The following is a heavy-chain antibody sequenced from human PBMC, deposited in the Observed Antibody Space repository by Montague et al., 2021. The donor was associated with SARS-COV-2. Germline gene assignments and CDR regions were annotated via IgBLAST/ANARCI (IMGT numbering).Heavy chain of an antibody. Sequence: SETRSLTCTVSGGSISSSSYYWGWIRQPPGKGLGWIGSIYYSGSTYYNPSLKSRVTTSVDTSKNQFSLKLSSVTAADTAVYYCARQGDQLLLEYWFDPWGQGTLVTVSS. CDR3: ARQGDQLLLEYWFDP. CDR2: IYYSGST. CDR1: GGSISSSSYY. J-gene: IGHJ5*02. V-gene: IGHV4-39*01. D-gene: IGHD2-2*01.